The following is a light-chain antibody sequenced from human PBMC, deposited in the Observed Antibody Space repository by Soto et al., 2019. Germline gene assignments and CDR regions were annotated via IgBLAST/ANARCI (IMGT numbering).Light chain of an antibody. Sequence: VLTRFPGTLSFSPGERATLSCRGSQSVSSSYLAWYQQKTGQAPRLLIYGASTRATGIPDRFSGSGSGTDLNPTISSLEPEDFAVYYCQKRCSWAITFGQGTRLEIK. CDR3: QKRCSWAIT. CDR2: GAS. J-gene: IGKJ5*01. CDR1: QSVSSSY. V-gene: IGKV3D-20*02.